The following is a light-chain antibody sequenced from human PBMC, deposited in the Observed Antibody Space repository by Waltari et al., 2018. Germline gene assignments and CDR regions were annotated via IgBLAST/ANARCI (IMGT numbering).Light chain of an antibody. J-gene: IGKJ4*01. CDR1: QSISNY. Sequence: EIVLTQSPGTLSLSPGERATLSCRASQSISNYLGWYQQKPGQAPRLLIYDAFRRPTGIPARFSGSGSGTDFTLTISSLEPEDFAIYYCQQCDNWPPGLTFGGGTKVEIK. CDR2: DAF. CDR3: QQCDNWPPGLT. V-gene: IGKV3-11*01.